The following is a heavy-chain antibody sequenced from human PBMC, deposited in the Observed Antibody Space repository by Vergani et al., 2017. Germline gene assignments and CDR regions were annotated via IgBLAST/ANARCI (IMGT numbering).Heavy chain of an antibody. D-gene: IGHD7-27*01. J-gene: IGHJ3*02. CDR3: ARGGWGPPAANAFDI. Sequence: QVQLVQSGAEVKKPGASVKVSCKASGYTFTSYDINWVRQATGQGLEWMGGIIPIFGTANYAQKFQGRVTITADESTSTAYMELSSLRSEDTAVYYCARGGWGPPAANAFDIWGQGTMVTVSS. CDR1: GYTFTSYD. V-gene: IGHV1-69*01. CDR2: IIPIFGTA.